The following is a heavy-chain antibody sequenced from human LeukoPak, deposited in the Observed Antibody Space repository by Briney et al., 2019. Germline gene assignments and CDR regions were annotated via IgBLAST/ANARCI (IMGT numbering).Heavy chain of an antibody. Sequence: SETLSLTCAVYGGSFSGYYWSWIHQPPGKGLEWIGYIYYSGSTYYNPSLKSRVTISVDTSKNQFSLKLSSVTAADTAVYYCARVKDPDPKPIWTVTTRNYYFDYWGQGTLVTVSS. CDR3: ARVKDPDPKPIWTVTTRNYYFDY. D-gene: IGHD4-17*01. CDR2: IYYSGST. CDR1: GGSFSGYY. V-gene: IGHV4-34*09. J-gene: IGHJ4*02.